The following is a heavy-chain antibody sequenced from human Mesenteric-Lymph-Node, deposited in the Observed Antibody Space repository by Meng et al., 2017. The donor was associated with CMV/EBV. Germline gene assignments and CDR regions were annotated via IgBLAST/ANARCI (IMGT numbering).Heavy chain of an antibody. J-gene: IGHJ6*02. CDR1: YG. V-gene: IGHV7-4-1*01. CDR3: ARDRHTMGRGVLQYYGYWGMDV. CDR2: LNTNTGKP. Sequence: YGVSWFRQAPGRRLEWMGWLNTNTGKPTYAQAFAGRFVFSLDTSLSAAVLQIASLKAEDTAVYYCARDRHTMGRGVLQYYGYWGMDVWGQGTTVTVSS. D-gene: IGHD3-10*01.